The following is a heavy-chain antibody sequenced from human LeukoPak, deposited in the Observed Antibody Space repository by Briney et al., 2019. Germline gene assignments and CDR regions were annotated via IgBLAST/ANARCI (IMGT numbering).Heavy chain of an antibody. CDR2: INPNSGGT. V-gene: IGHV1-2*02. CDR1: GYTFTGYY. J-gene: IGHJ4*02. D-gene: IGHD5-12*01. Sequence: ASVKVSCKASGYTFTGYYMHWVRQAPGQGLGWMGWINPNSGGTNYAQKFQGRVTMTRDTSISTAYMELSRLRSDDTAVYYCAREENVDIVATILRSYYFDYWGQGTLVTVSS. CDR3: AREENVDIVATILRSYYFDY.